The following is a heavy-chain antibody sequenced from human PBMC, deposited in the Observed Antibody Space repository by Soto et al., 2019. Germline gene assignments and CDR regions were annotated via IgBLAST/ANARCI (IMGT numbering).Heavy chain of an antibody. CDR1: GFIFSDNY. CDR2: ITSSGTYT. D-gene: IGHD3-10*01. J-gene: IGHJ4*02. V-gene: IGHV3-11*05. Sequence: QVPLVESGGGLVKPGRSLRLSCAASGFIFSDNYMTWIRQAPGKGLEWVSYITSSGTYTNYADSVKGRFTISRDNAKDSLYLQMNSLRAEDTAVYYCARGSGYGSGNYDYWGQGTLVTVSS. CDR3: ARGSGYGSGNYDY.